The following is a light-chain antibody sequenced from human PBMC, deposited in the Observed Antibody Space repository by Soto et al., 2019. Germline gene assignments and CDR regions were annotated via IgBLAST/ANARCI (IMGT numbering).Light chain of an antibody. CDR3: SSFGGSDNLL. J-gene: IGLJ2*01. CDR1: SSDVGGYDY. Sequence: VLTQPPSASGSPGQSVTISCTGTSSDVGGYDYVSWYQQHPGKAPKLMIYDVNKRPSGVPGRFSGSKSGNTASLTVSGLQAEDEADYYCSSFGGSDNLLFGGGTKLTVL. V-gene: IGLV2-8*01. CDR2: DVN.